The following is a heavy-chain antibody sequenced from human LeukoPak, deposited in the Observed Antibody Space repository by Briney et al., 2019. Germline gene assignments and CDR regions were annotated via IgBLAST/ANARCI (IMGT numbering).Heavy chain of an antibody. CDR2: IYYSGST. D-gene: IGHD3-3*01. CDR3: ARVHDFNWFDP. J-gene: IGHJ5*02. CDR1: GGSISSGDYY. Sequence: SETLSPTCTVSGGSISSGDYYWSWIRQPPGKGLEWIGYIYYSGSTYYNPSLKSRVTISVDTSKNQFSLKLSSVTAADTAVYYCARVHDFNWFDPWGQGTLVTVSS. V-gene: IGHV4-30-4*08.